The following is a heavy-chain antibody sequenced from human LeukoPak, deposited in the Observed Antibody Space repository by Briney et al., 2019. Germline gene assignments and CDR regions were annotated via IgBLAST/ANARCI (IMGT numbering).Heavy chain of an antibody. Sequence: PGGSLRLPCAASEFSFSTYWMSWVRQAPGKGLEWVANIKEDGTEKYYVGSVRGRFTISRDNAKKSLYLQMNSLRDDDTAVYFCARSPAGDAWPPAYYMDVWGKGTTVTVSS. CDR2: IKEDGTEK. D-gene: IGHD3-10*01. CDR3: ARSPAGDAWPPAYYMDV. CDR1: EFSFSTYW. V-gene: IGHV3-7*01. J-gene: IGHJ6*03.